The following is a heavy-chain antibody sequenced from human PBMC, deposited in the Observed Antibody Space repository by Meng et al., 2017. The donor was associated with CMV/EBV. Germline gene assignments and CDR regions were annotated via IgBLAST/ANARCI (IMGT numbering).Heavy chain of an antibody. CDR2: ISYDGSNK. J-gene: IGHJ6*02. CDR3: ARNIAARTYYYYYYGMDV. V-gene: IGHV3-30*04. Sequence: GESLKISCAASGFTFSSCAMHWVRQAPGKGLEWVAVISYDGSNKYYADSVKGRFTISRDNSKNTLYLQMNSLRAEDTAVYYCARNIAARTYYYYYYGMDVWGQGTTVTVSS. D-gene: IGHD6-6*01. CDR1: GFTFSSCA.